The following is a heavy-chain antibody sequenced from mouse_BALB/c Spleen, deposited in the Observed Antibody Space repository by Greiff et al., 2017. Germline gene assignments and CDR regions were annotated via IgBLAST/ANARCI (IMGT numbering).Heavy chain of an antibody. CDR2: IDPENGDT. CDR3: NAGYYYAMDY. CDR1: GFNIKDYY. V-gene: IGHV14-4*02. Sequence: DVKLQESGAELVRSGASVKLSCTASGFNIKDYYMHWVKQRPEQGLEWIGWIDPENGDTEYAPKFQGKATMTADTSSNTAYLQLSSLTSEDTAVYYCNAGYYYAMDYWGQGTSVTVSS. J-gene: IGHJ4*01.